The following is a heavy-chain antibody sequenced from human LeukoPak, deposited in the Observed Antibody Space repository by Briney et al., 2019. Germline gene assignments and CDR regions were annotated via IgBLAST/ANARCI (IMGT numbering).Heavy chain of an antibody. CDR3: AELGITMIGGV. D-gene: IGHD3-10*02. J-gene: IGHJ6*04. V-gene: IGHV3-48*03. CDR1: GFTFSSYE. CDR2: ISSSGSTI. Sequence: PGGSLRLSCAASGFTFSSYEMNWVRQAPGKGLEWVSYISSSGSTIYYADSVKGRFTISRDNAKNSLFLQMNSLRAEDTAVYYCAELGITMIGGVWGKGTTVTISS.